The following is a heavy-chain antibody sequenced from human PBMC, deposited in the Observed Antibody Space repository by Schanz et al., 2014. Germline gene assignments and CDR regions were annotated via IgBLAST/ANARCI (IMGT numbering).Heavy chain of an antibody. CDR2: IIPILGIT. J-gene: IGHJ6*03. CDR3: ARAPVTVGPYHYYMDV. D-gene: IGHD4-17*01. V-gene: IGHV1-69*09. Sequence: QVQLVQSGAEVKKPGASVKVSCKASGGTFSSYTINWVRQAPGQGLEWMGRIIPILGITNVAQTFQDRVTITADKSTSTAYMELSSLRSEDTAVYYCARAPVTVGPYHYYMDVWGKGTTXTVSS. CDR1: GGTFSSYT.